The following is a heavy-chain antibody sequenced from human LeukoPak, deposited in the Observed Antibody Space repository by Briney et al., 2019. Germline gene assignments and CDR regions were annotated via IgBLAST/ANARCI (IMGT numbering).Heavy chain of an antibody. CDR2: INWNGGST. V-gene: IGHV3-20*04. J-gene: IGHJ6*03. CDR1: GFTFDDYG. CDR3: ARGGGYYGSASSRYYYYMDV. D-gene: IGHD3-10*01. Sequence: PGGSLRLSCAASGFTFDDYGMSWVRQAPGKGLEWVSGINWNGGSTGYADSVKGRFTISRDNAKNSLYLQMNSLRAEDTALYYCARGGGYYGSASSRYYYYMDVWGKGTTVTVSS.